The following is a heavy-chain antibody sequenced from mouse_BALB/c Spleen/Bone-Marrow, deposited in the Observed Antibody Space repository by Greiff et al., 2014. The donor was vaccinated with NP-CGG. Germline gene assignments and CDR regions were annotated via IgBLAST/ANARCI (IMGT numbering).Heavy chain of an antibody. V-gene: IGHV1S41*01. J-gene: IGHJ1*01. CDR2: FAPGSGNT. D-gene: IGHD2-4*01. CDR3: ARARSTVITMWYFDV. Sequence: DLVKPGASVKLSCKASGYTFTSYWINWIKQRPGQGLEWIGRFAPGSGNTYYNEMFKGKATLTVDTSSSTAYIQLSSLSSEDSAVYFRARARSTVITMWYFDVWGAGTTVTVSS. CDR1: GYTFTSYW.